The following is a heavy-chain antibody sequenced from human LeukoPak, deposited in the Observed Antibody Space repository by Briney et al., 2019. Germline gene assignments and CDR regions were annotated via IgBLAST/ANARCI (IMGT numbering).Heavy chain of an antibody. Sequence: KTGGSLRLSCAASGFTFSSYAMSWVRQAPGKGLEWVAVIWYDGSNKYYADSVKGRFTISRDNSKNTLYLQMNSLRAEDTAVYYCAREPPYDFWSGYYKFLDYWGQGTLVTVSS. CDR2: IWYDGSNK. CDR1: GFTFSSYA. CDR3: AREPPYDFWSGYYKFLDY. J-gene: IGHJ4*02. V-gene: IGHV3-33*08. D-gene: IGHD3-3*01.